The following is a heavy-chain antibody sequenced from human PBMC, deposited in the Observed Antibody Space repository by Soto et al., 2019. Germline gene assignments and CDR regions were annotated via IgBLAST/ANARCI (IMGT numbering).Heavy chain of an antibody. CDR1: GFTFSSYS. D-gene: IGHD4-17*01. Sequence: GGSLRLSCAASGFTFSSYSMNWVRQAPGKGLEWVSYISSSSSTIYYADSVKCRFTISRDNAKNSLYLQMNSLRDEDTAVYYCARFDEVYDYGDYMMYYGMDVWGQGTTVTVSS. CDR2: ISSSSSTI. CDR3: ARFDEVYDYGDYMMYYGMDV. J-gene: IGHJ6*02. V-gene: IGHV3-48*02.